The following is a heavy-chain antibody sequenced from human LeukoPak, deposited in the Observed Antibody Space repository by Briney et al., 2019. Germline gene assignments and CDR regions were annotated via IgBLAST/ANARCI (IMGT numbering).Heavy chain of an antibody. Sequence: ASVKVSCKASGYTFTGYYMNWVRQAPGQGLEWMGWINPNSGGTNYAQKFQGRVTMTRDTSISTAYMELRSLRSDDTAVYYCARPISRGYSGYVYDYWGQGTLVTVSS. CDR2: INPNSGGT. CDR1: GYTFTGYY. CDR3: ARPISRGYSGYVYDY. J-gene: IGHJ4*02. V-gene: IGHV1-2*02. D-gene: IGHD5-12*01.